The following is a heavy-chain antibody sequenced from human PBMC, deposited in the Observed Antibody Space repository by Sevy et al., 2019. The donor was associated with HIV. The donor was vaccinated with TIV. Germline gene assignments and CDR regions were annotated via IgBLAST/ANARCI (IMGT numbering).Heavy chain of an antibody. CDR2: IYYSGST. Sequence: SETLSLTCTVSGGSISSSSYYWGWIRQPPGKGLEWIGSIYYSGSTYYNPSLKSRVTISVDTSKNQFSLKLSSVTAADTAVYYCASGARTYYYDSSGYPKGYYFDYWGQGTLVTASS. V-gene: IGHV4-39*01. J-gene: IGHJ4*02. CDR1: GGSISSSSYY. D-gene: IGHD3-22*01. CDR3: ASGARTYYYDSSGYPKGYYFDY.